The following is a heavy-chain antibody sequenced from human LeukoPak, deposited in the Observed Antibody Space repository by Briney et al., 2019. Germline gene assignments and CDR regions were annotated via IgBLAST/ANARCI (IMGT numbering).Heavy chain of an antibody. V-gene: IGHV1-18*01. CDR2: IGTYNGSA. J-gene: IGHJ4*02. CDR3: ARGDIMTGSFFDY. Sequence: GASVKVSCKASGGTFSSYAISWVRQAPGQGLEWMGWIGTYNGSANYAQKFQGRVTMTTDTSTSTAYMQLRSLRSDDTAVYFCARGDIMTGSFFDYWGQGTLVTVSS. D-gene: IGHD3-9*01. CDR1: GGTFSSYA.